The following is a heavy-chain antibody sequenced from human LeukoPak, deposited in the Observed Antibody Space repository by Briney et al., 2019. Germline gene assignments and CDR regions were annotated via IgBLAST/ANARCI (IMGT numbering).Heavy chain of an antibody. Sequence: PSETLSLTCTVSGGSISSYYWSWVRQAPGKGLEWVSAISGSGGSTYYADSVKGRFTISRDNSKNTLYLQMNSLRAEDTAVYYCGFPEKISGWYPVSLVDYWGQGTLVTVSS. D-gene: IGHD6-19*01. V-gene: IGHV3-23*01. J-gene: IGHJ4*02. CDR2: ISGSGGST. CDR3: GFPEKISGWYPVSLVDY. CDR1: GGSISSYY.